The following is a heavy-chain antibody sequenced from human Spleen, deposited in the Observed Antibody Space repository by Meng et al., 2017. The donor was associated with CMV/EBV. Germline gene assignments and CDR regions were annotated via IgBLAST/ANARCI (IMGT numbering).Heavy chain of an antibody. CDR1: GCGLSSFA. CDR3: AKGPQAIQINWFDS. Sequence: GCGLSSFAIGRVRRAPGRGLEWVSSISGSGGSTFCANSVKGRFTISRDNSKRTMYLQMDSLRAEDTALYYCAKGPQAIQINWFDSWGQGTLVTVSS. CDR2: ISGSGGST. V-gene: IGHV3-23*01. J-gene: IGHJ5*01.